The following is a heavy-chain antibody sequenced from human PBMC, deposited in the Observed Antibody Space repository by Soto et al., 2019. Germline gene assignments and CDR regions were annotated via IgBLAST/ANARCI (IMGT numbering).Heavy chain of an antibody. V-gene: IGHV4-39*01. CDR1: GGSISSSSYY. D-gene: IGHD6-13*01. J-gene: IGHJ6*02. CDR2: IYYSGST. Sequence: QLQLQESGPGLVKPSETLSLTCTVSGGSISSSSYYWGWIRQPPGKGLEWIGSIYYSGSTYYNPSLKSRVTISEDTSKNQLSLKLSSVTAADTAVYYCARPGAAAGTAELDYYYYGMDVWGQGTTVTVSS. CDR3: ARPGAAAGTAELDYYYYGMDV.